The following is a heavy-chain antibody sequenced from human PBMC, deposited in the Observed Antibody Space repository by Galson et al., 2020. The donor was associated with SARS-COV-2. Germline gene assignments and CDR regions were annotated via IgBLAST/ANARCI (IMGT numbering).Heavy chain of an antibody. CDR1: GYSVTNYW. J-gene: IGHJ3*02. CDR3: ARRRNSDYYDSSDYCAGDAFDI. Sequence: KIGEYLKLPCQGSGYSVTNYWIGWVRQLPGKGLEWMGIIYPGDSHTKHSPSFQGQVTISADKSISTAYLQWSSLKASDTAMYYCARRRNSDYYDSSDYCAGDAFDIWGQGSMV. CDR2: IYPGDSHT. D-gene: IGHD3-22*01. V-gene: IGHV5-51*01.